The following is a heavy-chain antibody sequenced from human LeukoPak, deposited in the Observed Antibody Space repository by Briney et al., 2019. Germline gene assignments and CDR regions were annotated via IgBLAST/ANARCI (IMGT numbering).Heavy chain of an antibody. V-gene: IGHV3-30*03. CDR1: GFTFSSYG. Sequence: GGSLRLSCAASGFTFSSYGMHWVRKAPGKGLEWVAVISYDGSNKYYADSVKGRFTISRDNSKNTLYLQMNSLRAEDTAVYYCAQGGADYYYYYGMDVWGQGTTVTVSS. J-gene: IGHJ6*02. D-gene: IGHD3-16*01. CDR2: ISYDGSNK. CDR3: AQGGADYYYYYGMDV.